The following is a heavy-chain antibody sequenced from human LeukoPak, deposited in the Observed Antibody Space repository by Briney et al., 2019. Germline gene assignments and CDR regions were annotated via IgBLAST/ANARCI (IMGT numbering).Heavy chain of an antibody. D-gene: IGHD3-3*01. CDR3: VKDSNYDFWSGYYKGFDN. CDR1: GFTFDDYG. CDR2: ISRDGGRT. V-gene: IGHV3-20*04. Sequence: GGSLRLSCAASGFTSGFTFDDYGMNWVHQVPGKGLEWVSGISRDGGRTGYADSVQGRFTISRDNSRNSLHLQMNSLRVEDTAFYYCVKDSNYDFWSGYYKGFDNWGQGTLVTVSS. J-gene: IGHJ4*02.